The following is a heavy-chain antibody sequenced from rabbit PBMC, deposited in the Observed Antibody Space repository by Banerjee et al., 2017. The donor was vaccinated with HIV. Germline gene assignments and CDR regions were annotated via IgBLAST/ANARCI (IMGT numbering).Heavy chain of an antibody. V-gene: IGHV1S45*01. J-gene: IGHJ3*01. D-gene: IGHD2-1*01. CDR1: GFDFSSYG. CDR2: IDTADGNI. CDR3: AREESDGGGHLKL. Sequence: QQQLEESGGGLVQPGGSLKLTCTVSGFDFSSYGVSWVRQAPGKGLEWIGYIDTADGNIYYASWVKGRFTISKTSSTTVTLQMTSLTAADTATYFCAREESDGGGHLKLWGQGTLVTVS.